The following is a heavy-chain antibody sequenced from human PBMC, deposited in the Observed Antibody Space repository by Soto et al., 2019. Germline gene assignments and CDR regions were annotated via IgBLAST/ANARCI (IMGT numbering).Heavy chain of an antibody. Sequence: EVQLVESGGGLVQPGRSLRLSCAASGFTFDDYAMHWVRQAPGKGLEWVSGISWNSGSIGYADSVKGRFTISRDNAKNSLYLQRNSLRAEDTALYYCAKALSSGSTDFDYWGQGTLVTVSS. CDR2: ISWNSGSI. CDR3: AKALSSGSTDFDY. D-gene: IGHD6-19*01. V-gene: IGHV3-9*01. CDR1: GFTFDDYA. J-gene: IGHJ4*02.